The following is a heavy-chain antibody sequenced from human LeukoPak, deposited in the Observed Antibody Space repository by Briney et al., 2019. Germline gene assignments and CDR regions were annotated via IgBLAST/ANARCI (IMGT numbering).Heavy chain of an antibody. CDR3: ARGGSRSYTSSTLDY. J-gene: IGHJ4*02. CDR1: GGSITVYY. CDR2: ISYSGST. Sequence: PSETLSLTCSVSGGSITVYYWNWIRQSPGKGLEWLGSISYSGSTNYNPSLKSRVTISIDTSKNRFSLKVSSVIAADTAMYCCARGGSRSYTSSTLDYWGQGTLVTVSS. V-gene: IGHV4-59*12. D-gene: IGHD6-6*01.